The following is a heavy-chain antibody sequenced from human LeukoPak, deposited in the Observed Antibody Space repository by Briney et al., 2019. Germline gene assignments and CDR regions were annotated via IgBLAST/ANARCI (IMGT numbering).Heavy chain of an antibody. V-gene: IGHV1-8*02. CDR1: GGTFSSYA. CDR3: ASNPPRTGDFNY. D-gene: IGHD7-27*01. Sequence: GASVTVSCKASGGTFSSYAINWVRQATGQGLEWMGWMSPNNGNTGYAQKFQGRVTMTRDTSINTAYMELSSLRSEDTAVYYCASNPPRTGDFNYWGQGALVTVSS. CDR2: MSPNNGNT. J-gene: IGHJ4*02.